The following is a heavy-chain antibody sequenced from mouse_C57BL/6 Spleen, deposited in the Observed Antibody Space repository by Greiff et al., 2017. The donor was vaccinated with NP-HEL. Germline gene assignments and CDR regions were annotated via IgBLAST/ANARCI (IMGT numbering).Heavy chain of an antibody. D-gene: IGHD1-1*01. CDR1: GFSLSTFGMG. Sequence: QVTLKESGPGILQPSQTLSLTCSFSGFSLSTFGMGVGWIRQPSGKGLEWLAHIWWDDDKYYNPALKRRLTISKDTSKNQVILKIADEDTADTATYYCARIEGRITTVVATPHWYIDVWGTGTTVTVSS. CDR3: ARIEGRITTVVATPHWYIDV. CDR2: IWWDDDK. V-gene: IGHV8-8*01. J-gene: IGHJ1*03.